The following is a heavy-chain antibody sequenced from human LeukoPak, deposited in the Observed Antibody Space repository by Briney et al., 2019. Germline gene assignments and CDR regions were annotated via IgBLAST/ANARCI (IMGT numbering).Heavy chain of an antibody. J-gene: IGHJ3*02. V-gene: IGHV3-48*03. CDR1: GFTFSSYE. CDR3: ARGGSYLSAFDI. D-gene: IGHD1-26*01. Sequence: GGSLRLSCAASGFTFSSYEMNCVRQAPGKGLEWVSYISSSGSTIYYADSVKGRFTISRDNSKNTLYLQMNSLRAEDTAVYYCARGGSYLSAFDIWGQGTMVTVSS. CDR2: ISSSGSTI.